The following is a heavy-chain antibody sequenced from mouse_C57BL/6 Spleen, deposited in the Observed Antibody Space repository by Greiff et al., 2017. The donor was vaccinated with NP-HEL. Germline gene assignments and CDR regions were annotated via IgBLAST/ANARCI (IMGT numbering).Heavy chain of an antibody. Sequence: QVQLKQSGAELVKPGASVKISCKASGYAFSSYWMNWVKQRPGKGLEWIGQIYPGDGDTNYNGKFKGKATLTADKSSSTAYMQLSSLTSEDSAVYFCARSTVVNYAMDYWGQGTSVTVSS. V-gene: IGHV1-80*01. CDR3: ARSTVVNYAMDY. CDR1: GYAFSSYW. J-gene: IGHJ4*01. CDR2: IYPGDGDT. D-gene: IGHD1-1*01.